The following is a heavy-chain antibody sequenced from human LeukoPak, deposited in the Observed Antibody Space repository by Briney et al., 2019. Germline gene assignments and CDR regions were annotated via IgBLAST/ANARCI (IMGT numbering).Heavy chain of an antibody. D-gene: IGHD3-10*01. Sequence: GGSLRLSCAASGFTFSSYGMSWVRQAPGKGLEWVSYISSSGSTIYYADSVKGRFTISRDNAKNSLYLQMNSLRAEDTAVYYCARDHGFGDLYYFDYWGQGTPVTVSS. CDR1: GFTFSSYG. CDR2: ISSSGSTI. J-gene: IGHJ4*02. CDR3: ARDHGFGDLYYFDY. V-gene: IGHV3-11*01.